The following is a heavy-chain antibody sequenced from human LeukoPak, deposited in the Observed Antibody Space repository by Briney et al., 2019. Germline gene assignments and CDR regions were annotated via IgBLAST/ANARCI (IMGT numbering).Heavy chain of an antibody. CDR1: GFTFDDYG. J-gene: IGHJ1*01. Sequence: GGSLRLSCAASGFTFDDYGMSWVRQAPGKGLEWVSGINWNDDAAYADSVKGRFTISRDNAKSSLYLQMNSLRVEDTAVYYCARDHTGVQHWGQGTLVTVSS. V-gene: IGHV3-20*04. CDR2: INWNDDA. CDR3: ARDHTGVQH. D-gene: IGHD2-8*02.